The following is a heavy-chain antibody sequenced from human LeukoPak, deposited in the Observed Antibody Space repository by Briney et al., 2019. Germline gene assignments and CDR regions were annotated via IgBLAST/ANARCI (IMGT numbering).Heavy chain of an antibody. CDR1: GGSFSGYY. CDR2: INHSGST. CDR3: ARAIVVVVVARGPIDY. J-gene: IGHJ4*02. Sequence: PSETLSLTCAVYGGSFSGYYWSWIRQPPGKGLEWIGEINHSGSTNYNPSLKSRVTISVDTSKNQFSLKLSSVTAADTAVYYCARAIVVVVVARGPIDYWGQGTLVTVSS. D-gene: IGHD2-15*01. V-gene: IGHV4-34*01.